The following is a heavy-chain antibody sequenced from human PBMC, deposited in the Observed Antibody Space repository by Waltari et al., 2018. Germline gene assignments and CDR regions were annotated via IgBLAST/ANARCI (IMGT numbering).Heavy chain of an antibody. V-gene: IGHV3-53*02. CDR2: IYSGGST. J-gene: IGHJ4*02. CDR1: GFTVSSNY. CDR3: AREGYCTGGVCPYYFDY. D-gene: IGHD2-8*02. Sequence: EVQLVETGGGLIQPGGSLRLSCAASGFTVSSNYMSWVRQAPGKGLEWVSVIYSGGSTYYADSVKGRFTISRDNSKNTLYLQMNSLRAEDTAVYYCAREGYCTGGVCPYYFDYWGQGTLVTVSS.